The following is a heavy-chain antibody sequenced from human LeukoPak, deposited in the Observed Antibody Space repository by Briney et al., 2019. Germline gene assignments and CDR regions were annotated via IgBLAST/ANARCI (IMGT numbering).Heavy chain of an antibody. Sequence: GESLQISCKGSGYSFTSHWIGWVRQMPGKGLEWVGIIYPGDSDTRYSPSFQGQVTISADKSISTAYLQWSSLKASDTAMYYCARRYYDILTGSFGAFDIWGQGTMVTVSS. V-gene: IGHV5-51*01. D-gene: IGHD3-9*01. CDR2: IYPGDSDT. CDR3: ARRYYDILTGSFGAFDI. J-gene: IGHJ3*02. CDR1: GYSFTSHW.